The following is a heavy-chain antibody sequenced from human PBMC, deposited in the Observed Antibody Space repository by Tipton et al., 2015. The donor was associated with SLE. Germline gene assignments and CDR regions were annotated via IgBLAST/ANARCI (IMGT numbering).Heavy chain of an antibody. CDR1: GFTFSSYW. CDR2: ISGLGST. D-gene: IGHD4-17*01. Sequence: SLRLSCAASGFTFSSYWMHWVRPAPGKGLEWISYISGLGSTSYTDSVKGRFTISRDNARNSVFLEMNNLRAEDTAVYYCARGSDGDYVRFFDVWGPGTLVTVSS. CDR3: ARGSDGDYVRFFDV. J-gene: IGHJ2*01. V-gene: IGHV3-48*01.